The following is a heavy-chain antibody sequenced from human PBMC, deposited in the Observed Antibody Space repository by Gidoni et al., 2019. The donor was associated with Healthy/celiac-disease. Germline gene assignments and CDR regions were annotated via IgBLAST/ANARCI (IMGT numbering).Heavy chain of an antibody. V-gene: IGHV3-33*01. CDR3: ARVNVDIVATRWDYYYGMDV. Sequence: QVQLVESGGGVVQSGRSLRLSWAACGFTFSSYGMHWVRQAPGKGLEWVAVIWYDGSNKYYADSVKGRFTISRDNSKNTLYLQINSLRAEDTAVYYCARVNVDIVATRWDYYYGMDVWGQGTTVTVSS. CDR1: GFTFSSYG. D-gene: IGHD5-12*01. J-gene: IGHJ6*02. CDR2: IWYDGSNK.